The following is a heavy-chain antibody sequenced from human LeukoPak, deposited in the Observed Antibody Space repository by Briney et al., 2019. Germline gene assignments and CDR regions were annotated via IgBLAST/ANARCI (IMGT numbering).Heavy chain of an antibody. V-gene: IGHV3-7*03. CDR2: IKQDGSEK. D-gene: IGHD3-3*01. J-gene: IGHJ3*02. Sequence: GGSLRLSCAASGFTFSNYWMSWVRQALGKGLEWVANIKQDGSEKYYVDSVKGRFTISRDNAKNSLYLQMNSLRAEDTAVYYCARDRPYYDFWSGLEAFDIWGQGTMVTVSS. CDR1: GFTFSNYW. CDR3: ARDRPYYDFWSGLEAFDI.